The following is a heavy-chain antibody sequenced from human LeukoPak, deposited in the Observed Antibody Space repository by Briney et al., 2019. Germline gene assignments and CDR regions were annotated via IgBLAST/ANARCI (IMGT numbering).Heavy chain of an antibody. CDR3: AKGTMVRGDRDY. CDR1: GFTFSSYA. Sequence: QPGGSLRLSCAASGFTFSSYAMGWVRPPPGKGLEWVSAISGNGDTTYYADSVKGRFTISRDNSKNTLYLQMDSLRAEDTAVYYCAKGTMVRGDRDYWGQGTLVTVSS. CDR2: ISGNGDTT. D-gene: IGHD3-10*01. V-gene: IGHV3-23*01. J-gene: IGHJ4*02.